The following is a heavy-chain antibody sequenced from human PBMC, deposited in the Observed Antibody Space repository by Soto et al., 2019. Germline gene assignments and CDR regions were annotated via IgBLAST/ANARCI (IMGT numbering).Heavy chain of an antibody. J-gene: IGHJ1*01. Sequence: QLHLQESGPGLVKPSATLSLTCSVSGGSISSSSNYWGWIRQPPGEGLEWIGTISHSGSTYYNPSLKSRVTIFADTSKNQFSLKLTAVAAAYTAVFYCVGFKVRTMLQYWGQGTLVTVSS. V-gene: IGHV4-39*01. CDR2: ISHSGST. D-gene: IGHD1-7*01. CDR3: VGFKVRTMLQY. CDR1: GGSISSSSNY.